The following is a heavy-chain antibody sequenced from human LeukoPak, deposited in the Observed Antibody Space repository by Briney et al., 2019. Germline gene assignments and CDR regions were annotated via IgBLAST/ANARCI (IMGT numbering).Heavy chain of an antibody. CDR2: INHSGST. Sequence: PSETLSLTCAVYGGSFSGYYWSLIRQPPGKGLEWIGEINHSGSTNYNPSLKSRVTISVDTSKNQFSLRLSSVTAADTAVYYCARALFLGYCSGGSCYSDAFDIWGQGTMVTVSS. CDR1: GGSFSGYY. J-gene: IGHJ3*02. CDR3: ARALFLGYCSGGSCYSDAFDI. V-gene: IGHV4-34*01. D-gene: IGHD2-15*01.